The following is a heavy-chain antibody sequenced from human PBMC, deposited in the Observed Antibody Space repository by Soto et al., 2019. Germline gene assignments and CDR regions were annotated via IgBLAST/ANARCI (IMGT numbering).Heavy chain of an antibody. V-gene: IGHV3-66*01. J-gene: IGHJ6*03. CDR1: VFTVGNNY. D-gene: IGHD2-8*01. Sequence: AAYPRHSYVPSVFTVGNNYMTWVRRAPGKGLEWVSNMYSGGGTYYTDSVKGRFTISRDSSTNTLYLQMDNVRAEDTAVYYCARDPGVNWAWGKGT. CDR3: ARDPGVNWA. CDR2: MYSGGGT.